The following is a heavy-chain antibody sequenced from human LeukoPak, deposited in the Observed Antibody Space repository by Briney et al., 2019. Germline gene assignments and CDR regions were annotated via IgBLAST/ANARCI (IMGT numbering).Heavy chain of an antibody. V-gene: IGHV3-48*01. CDR1: GFSLRAYT. CDR3: ARNGRYCATATCLDF. J-gene: IGHJ4*02. Sequence: PGGSLRLSCAASGFSLRAYTMNWVRQAPGMGLEWISYIISPSTTIYYADSVEGRFTIPRDNAKNSLYLQMDSLRAEDTAVYYCARNGRYCATATCLDFWGQGTLVTVSS. D-gene: IGHD2-15*01. CDR2: IISPSTTI.